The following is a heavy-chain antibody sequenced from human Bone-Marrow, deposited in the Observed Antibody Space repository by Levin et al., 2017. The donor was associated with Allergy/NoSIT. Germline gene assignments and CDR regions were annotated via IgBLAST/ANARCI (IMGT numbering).Heavy chain of an antibody. CDR3: AKDARGSDSYLAMDY. CDR1: GYTFTTTG. D-gene: IGHD1-26*01. Sequence: ASVKVSCKASGYTFTTTGVSWVRQAPGQGLEWLGWISVYNDNTKYAQNVQDRLIMTTDTSTNTAYMELRSLKSDDTAVYYCAKDARGSDSYLAMDYWGQGTQVTVSS. V-gene: IGHV1-18*01. CDR2: ISVYNDNT. J-gene: IGHJ4*02.